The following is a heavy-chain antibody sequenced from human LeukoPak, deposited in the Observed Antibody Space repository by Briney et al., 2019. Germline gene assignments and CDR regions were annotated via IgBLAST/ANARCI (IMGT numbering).Heavy chain of an antibody. V-gene: IGHV4-39*07. D-gene: IGHD5-18*01. Sequence: SETLSLTCTVSGGSISSSSYYWGWIRQPPGKGLEWIGSIYYSGSTYYNPSLKSRVTISVDTSKNQFSLKLSSVTAADTAVYYCARPYSYGAPELKDWGQGTLVTVSS. CDR1: GGSISSSSYY. J-gene: IGHJ4*02. CDR2: IYYSGST. CDR3: ARPYSYGAPELKD.